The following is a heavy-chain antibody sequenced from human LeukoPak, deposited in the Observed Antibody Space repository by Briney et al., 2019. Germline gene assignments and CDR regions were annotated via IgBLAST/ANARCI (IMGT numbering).Heavy chain of an antibody. CDR3: ARDLRDGSGTYYNNWFDS. CDR1: GASISSGDYY. V-gene: IGHV4-30-4*01. D-gene: IGHD3-10*01. CDR2: IYYSGST. J-gene: IGHJ5*01. Sequence: SETLSLTCTVSGASISSGDYYWSWIRQPPGKGLEWIGYIYYSGSTHNNPFLKSRVSMSVDTSKNQFSLKLRSITAADTAVYFCARDLRDGSGTYYNNWFDSWGQGTRVTVSS.